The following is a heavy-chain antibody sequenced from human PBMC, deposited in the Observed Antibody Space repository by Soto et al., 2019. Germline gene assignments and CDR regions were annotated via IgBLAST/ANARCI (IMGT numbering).Heavy chain of an antibody. J-gene: IGHJ3*02. CDR3: ARVWGGAFEI. V-gene: IGHV4-59*01. CDR1: GGSISSYY. CDR2: IYYSGST. D-gene: IGHD3-10*01. Sequence: QVQLQESGPGLVKPSETLSLTCTVSGGSISSYYWSWIRQPPGKGLEWIGYIYYSGSTNYNPSLMTRVTISVDPSKNQFSLKLSSVTAADTAVYYCARVWGGAFEIWGQGTMVTVSS.